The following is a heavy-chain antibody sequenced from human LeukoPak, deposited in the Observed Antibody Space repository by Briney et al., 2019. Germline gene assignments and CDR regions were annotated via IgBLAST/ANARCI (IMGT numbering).Heavy chain of an antibody. D-gene: IGHD3-16*02. Sequence: SETLSLTCTVSGGSISGYFWSWIRQPAGKGLEWIGRIYATGTTNYDPSLKSRVTMSLDTSKNQFSLNLTSVTAADTAVYCCAREGGGSNRCLDWGQGTLVTVSS. CDR3: AREGGGSNRCLD. CDR2: IYATGTT. CDR1: GGSISGYF. V-gene: IGHV4-4*07. J-gene: IGHJ1*01.